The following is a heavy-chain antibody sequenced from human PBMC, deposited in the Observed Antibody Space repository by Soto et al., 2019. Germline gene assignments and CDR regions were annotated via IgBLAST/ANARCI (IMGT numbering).Heavy chain of an antibody. CDR1: GGSFSSLV. D-gene: IGHD2-2*01. CDR2: INPMLGVA. V-gene: IGHV1-69*10. J-gene: IGHJ5*02. CDR3: ARGPAQFDP. Sequence: ASVKVSCKASGGSFSSLVISWLRQAPGQGPEWMGGINPMLGVANFAQKFQDRVTITADESTTTAYMELSSLRSEDTAVYYCARGPAQFDPWGQGTLVTRLL.